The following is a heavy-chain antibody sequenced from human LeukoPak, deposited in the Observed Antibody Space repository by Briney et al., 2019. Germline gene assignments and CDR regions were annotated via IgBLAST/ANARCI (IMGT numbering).Heavy chain of an antibody. D-gene: IGHD6-6*01. V-gene: IGHV1-46*01. Sequence: VASVRASCKASGYTFTSYYMHWVRQAPGQGLEWMGIINPTGGSTSHAQKFQGRVTMTRDTSTSTVYMELSSLRSEDTAVYYCARKGSSSCFDYWGQGTLVTVSS. CDR3: ARKGSSSCFDY. CDR2: INPTGGST. J-gene: IGHJ4*02. CDR1: GYTFTSYY.